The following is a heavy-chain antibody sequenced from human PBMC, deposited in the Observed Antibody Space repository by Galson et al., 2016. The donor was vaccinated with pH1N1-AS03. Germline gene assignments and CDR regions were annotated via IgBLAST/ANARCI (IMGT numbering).Heavy chain of an antibody. CDR3: VRNDYENVDLQGFYFDY. V-gene: IGHV4-61*01. J-gene: IGHJ4*02. D-gene: IGHD4/OR15-4a*01. CDR2: IYYSGST. Sequence: ETLSLTCTISGGSVSSGSYYWSWIRQPPGKGLEWIGYIYYSGSTNYNPSLKSRVTLSVGTSKNQFSLKLSSVTAADTAVYYCVRNDYENVDLQGFYFDYWGQGTLVTVSS. CDR1: GGSVSSGSYY.